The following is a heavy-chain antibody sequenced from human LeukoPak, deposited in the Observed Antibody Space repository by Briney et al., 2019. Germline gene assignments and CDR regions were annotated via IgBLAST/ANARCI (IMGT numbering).Heavy chain of an antibody. J-gene: IGHJ4*02. V-gene: IGHV3-30-3*01. CDR1: GFTFSSYA. Sequence: GGSLRLSCAASGFTFSSYAMHWVRQAPGKGLEWVAVISYDGSNKYYADSVKGRFTISRDNSKNTLYLQMNSLRAEDTAVYYCAREGFGWYRGLCYFDYWGQGTLVTVSS. CDR2: ISYDGSNK. D-gene: IGHD3-10*01. CDR3: AREGFGWYRGLCYFDY.